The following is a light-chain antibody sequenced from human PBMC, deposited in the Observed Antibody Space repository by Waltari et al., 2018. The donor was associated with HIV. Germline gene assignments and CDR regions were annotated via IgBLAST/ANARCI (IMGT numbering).Light chain of an antibody. Sequence: DIQLTQSPSSLSAFVGARATITCRASQSISRSLNWYQQKPGQAPKLLIYATSSLHGGVPSRFTASGSWTDFTLIISSLQPEDSATYYCQQTYNTPHTFGQGTKLEIK. V-gene: IGKV1-39*01. CDR1: QSISRS. CDR3: QQTYNTPHT. CDR2: ATS. J-gene: IGKJ2*01.